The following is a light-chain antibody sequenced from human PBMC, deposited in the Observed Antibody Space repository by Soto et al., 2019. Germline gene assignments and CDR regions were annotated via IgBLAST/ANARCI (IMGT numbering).Light chain of an antibody. V-gene: IGKV3-20*01. CDR1: QTISSSS. CDR3: QQYGSSST. Sequence: IVLTQSPGTLSLSPGERATLSCRASQTISSSSLAWYQQKGGQAPRLLTYGASSRATGIPDRFSGSGSGTDFTLTISRLEPDDFAVYYCQQYGSSSTFGQGTRLEIK. CDR2: GAS. J-gene: IGKJ5*01.